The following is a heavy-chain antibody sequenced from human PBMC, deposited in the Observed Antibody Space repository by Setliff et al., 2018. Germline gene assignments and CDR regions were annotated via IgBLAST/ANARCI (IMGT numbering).Heavy chain of an antibody. CDR3: VRLEKDYGDHVRKSLDY. CDR2: INLGGGST. J-gene: IGHJ4*02. Sequence: GASVKVSCKASGYTFTSYYVHWVRQAPGQGLEWMGLINLGGGSTSYAQKFQGRVTMTADTSTSTVYMELSSLRSEDTAVYYCVRLEKDYGDHVRKSLDYWGQGTLVTVLL. V-gene: IGHV1-46*01. CDR1: GYTFTSYY. D-gene: IGHD4-17*01.